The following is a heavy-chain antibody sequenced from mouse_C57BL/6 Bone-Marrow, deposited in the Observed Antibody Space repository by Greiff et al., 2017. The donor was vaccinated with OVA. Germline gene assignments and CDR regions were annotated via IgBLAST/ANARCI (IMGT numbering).Heavy chain of an antibody. CDR1: GYTFTSYW. D-gene: IGHD1-1*01. CDR3: AIFYYYGSSLAY. Sequence: QVQLKQPGAELVKPGASVKVSCKASGYTFTSYWMHWVKQRPGQGLEWIGRIHPSDSDTNYNQKFKGKATLTVDKSSSTAYMQLSSLTSEDSAVYCCAIFYYYGSSLAYWGQGTLVTVSA. V-gene: IGHV1-74*01. J-gene: IGHJ3*01. CDR2: IHPSDSDT.